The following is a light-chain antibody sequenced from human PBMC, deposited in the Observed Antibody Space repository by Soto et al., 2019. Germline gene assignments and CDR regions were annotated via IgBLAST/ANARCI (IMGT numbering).Light chain of an antibody. CDR2: TAS. J-gene: IGKJ1*01. CDR1: QSINNY. CDR3: QQSYGTPRT. V-gene: IGKV1-39*01. Sequence: DIQMTQSPSSLSASVGDRVTLTCRASQSINNYLNWYQQKPGKAPKLLISTASSLRSGVPSRFSGSRSGTDFTLTISSLVYDDSATYYCQQSYGTPRTFGQGTNVEIK.